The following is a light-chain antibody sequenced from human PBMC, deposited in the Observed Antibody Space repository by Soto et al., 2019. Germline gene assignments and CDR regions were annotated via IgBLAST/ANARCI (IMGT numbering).Light chain of an antibody. V-gene: IGKV4-1*01. Sequence: DIVMTQSPDSLAVSLGERATINCKSSQSVLYSPNTKNYLAWFQQTPGLPPKLIIYWASTRESGVPDRFSGSGSGTDFTLTISSLQAEDVAVYYCQHYYTTPPAFGPGTKVDIK. J-gene: IGKJ3*01. CDR1: QSVLYSPNTKNY. CDR3: QHYYTTPPA. CDR2: WAS.